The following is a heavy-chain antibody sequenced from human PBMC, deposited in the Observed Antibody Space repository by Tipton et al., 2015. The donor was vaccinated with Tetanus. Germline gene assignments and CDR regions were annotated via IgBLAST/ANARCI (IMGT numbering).Heavy chain of an antibody. CDR3: ARDRSRYYGMDV. V-gene: IGHV3-33*08. Sequence: RSLRLSCAASGFTFSSYGMHWVRQAPGKGLEWVAVIWYDGSNKYYADSVKGRFTISRDNSKNTLYLQMNSLRAEDTAVYYCARDRSRYYGMDVWGQGTTVTVSS. D-gene: IGHD6-6*01. CDR2: IWYDGSNK. CDR1: GFTFSSYG. J-gene: IGHJ6*02.